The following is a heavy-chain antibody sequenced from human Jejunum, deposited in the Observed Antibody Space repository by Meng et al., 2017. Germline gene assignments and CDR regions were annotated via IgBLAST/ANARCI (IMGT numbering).Heavy chain of an antibody. V-gene: IGHV1-69*05. CDR3: AYGSGSYLNNRFDP. CDR1: GGTFSNYA. Sequence: QGRLVQSGAEVKEPGSSVKFHCKTSGGTFSNYAINWVRQAPGQGLGWMGGIIAISGAANYAQKFRGRVTFSTDASTSTAYMDLTSLRSEDTAVYYCAYGSGSYLNNRFDPWGQGTLVTVSS. J-gene: IGHJ5*02. CDR2: IIAISGAA. D-gene: IGHD3-10*01.